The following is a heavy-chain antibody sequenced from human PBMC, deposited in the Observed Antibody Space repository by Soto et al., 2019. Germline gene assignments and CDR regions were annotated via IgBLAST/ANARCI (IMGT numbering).Heavy chain of an antibody. CDR1: GLNFNSYT. CDR3: ARARSSSRYFDY. CDR2: ISSSGYI. Sequence: PGGSLRLSCAASGLNFNSYTINWVRQAPGKRLEWLSSISSSGYIFSTDSVRGRFTISRDNSKNTLYLQMNSLRAEDTAVYYCARARSSSRYFDYWGQGTLVTVPS. V-gene: IGHV3-21*01. D-gene: IGHD6-13*01. J-gene: IGHJ4*02.